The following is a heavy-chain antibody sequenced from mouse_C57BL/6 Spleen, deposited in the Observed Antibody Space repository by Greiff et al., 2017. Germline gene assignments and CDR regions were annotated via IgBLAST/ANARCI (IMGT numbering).Heavy chain of an antibody. V-gene: IGHV1-53*01. D-gene: IGHD1-1*01. J-gene: IGHJ1*03. CDR1: GYTFTSYW. CDR2: INPSNGGT. Sequence: VQLQQPGTGLVKPGASVKLSCKASGYTFTSYWMHWVQQRPGQGLEWIGNINPSNGGTNYNATFKSKATLTVDKSSSTAYMQLSSLTSEDSAVYYCARRVGGYWYCEVWGTGTTVTVSS. CDR3: ARRVGGYWYCEV.